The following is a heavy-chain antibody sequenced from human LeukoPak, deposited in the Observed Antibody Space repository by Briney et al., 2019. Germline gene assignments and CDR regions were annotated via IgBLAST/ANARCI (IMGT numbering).Heavy chain of an antibody. CDR1: GFTFSTYW. V-gene: IGHV3-7*01. CDR3: ASNGGSGYSSGWYYERSWFDP. CDR2: IKQDGNEK. D-gene: IGHD6-19*01. Sequence: AGGSLRLSCAASGFTFSTYWMSWVRQAPGKGLEWVANIKQDGNEKDYVDSVKGRFTISRDNAKNLLYLQMNSLRVEDTAVYYCASNGGSGYSSGWYYERSWFDPWGQGTLVIVSS. J-gene: IGHJ5*02.